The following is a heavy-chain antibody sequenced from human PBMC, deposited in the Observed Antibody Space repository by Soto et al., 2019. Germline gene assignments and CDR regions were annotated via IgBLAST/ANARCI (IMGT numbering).Heavy chain of an antibody. CDR2: IYPGDSDT. CDR3: ARHCGSGSYQRGIAFDS. J-gene: IGHJ3*02. D-gene: IGHD3-10*01. Sequence: LGESLKISCKGSGYNFTNYWIGWVRQMPGKGLEWMGIIYPGDSDTRYSPSFQGQVTISADKSITTAYLQWSSLKASDTAIYYCARHCGSGSYQRGIAFDSWGQGTMVTVSS. V-gene: IGHV5-51*01. CDR1: GYNFTNYW.